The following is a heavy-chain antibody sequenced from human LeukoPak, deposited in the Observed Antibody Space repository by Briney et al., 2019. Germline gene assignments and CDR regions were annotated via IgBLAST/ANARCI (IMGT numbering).Heavy chain of an antibody. CDR1: GFTFSSYG. J-gene: IGHJ6*03. CDR3: AKGGWEGYYYYYYMDV. Sequence: PGGSLRLSCAASGFTFSSYGMSWVRQAPGKGLEWVSAISGSGGSTYYADSVKGRFTISRDNSKNTLYLQMNSLRAEGTAVYYCAKGGWEGYYYYYYMDVWGKGTTVTVSS. D-gene: IGHD1-26*01. V-gene: IGHV3-23*01. CDR2: ISGSGGST.